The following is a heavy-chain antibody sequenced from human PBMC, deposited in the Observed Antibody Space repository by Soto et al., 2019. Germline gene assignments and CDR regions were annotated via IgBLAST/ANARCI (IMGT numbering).Heavy chain of an antibody. V-gene: IGHV4-61*01. Sequence: QVQLQESGPGLVKPSETLSLTCTVSGDSVSSDNYYWSWIRQPPGRGLEWIGYFYTGGSTRYNPSRQSRVTISLDTSKNQFSLELSSVTAADTAIYYCALQYSRYWFEPWGQGTLVTVSS. CDR2: FYTGGST. CDR1: GDSVSSDNYY. CDR3: ALQYSRYWFEP. D-gene: IGHD1-26*01. J-gene: IGHJ5*02.